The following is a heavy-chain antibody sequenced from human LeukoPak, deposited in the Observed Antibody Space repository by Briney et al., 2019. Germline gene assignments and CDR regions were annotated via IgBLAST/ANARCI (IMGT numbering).Heavy chain of an antibody. D-gene: IGHD3-10*01. V-gene: IGHV3-30*04. Sequence: GGSLRLSCAASGFTFSWFPMHWVRQAPGKGLEWVAVISYDGSNKYYGDSVKGRFIISRDNSKNTLYLQMNNLRPEDTALYYCARRGGDSGFDYWGQGALVTVSS. CDR1: GFTFSWFP. CDR3: ARRGGDSGFDY. J-gene: IGHJ4*02. CDR2: ISYDGSNK.